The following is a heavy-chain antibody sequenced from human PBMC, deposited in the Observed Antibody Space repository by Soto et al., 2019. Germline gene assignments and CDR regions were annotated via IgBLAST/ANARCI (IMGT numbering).Heavy chain of an antibody. J-gene: IGHJ6*02. D-gene: IGHD4-4*01. V-gene: IGHV3-73*01. CDR3: ARSRDGYSLYFYYGMDV. CDR2: IRGKANSYAT. CDR1: GFTFSGSA. Sequence: GGSLRLSCAASGFTFSGSAVHWVRQASGKGLEWVGHIRGKANSYATAYAASVKGRFTISRDDSKSTLYLQMNSLRAEDTAVYYCARSRDGYSLYFYYGMDVCGPGTTLTVSS.